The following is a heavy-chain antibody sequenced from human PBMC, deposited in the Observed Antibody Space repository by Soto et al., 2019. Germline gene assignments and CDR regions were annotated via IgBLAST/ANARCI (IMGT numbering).Heavy chain of an antibody. V-gene: IGHV3-48*02. CDR3: ATGLITTPTSFAY. CDR2: ISGNSKTT. CDR1: EFTFSSYS. D-gene: IGHD1-1*01. J-gene: IGHJ4*02. Sequence: VQLVESGGGLVQPGGSLRLSCAASEFTFSSYSMNWVRQAPGKGLEWVSYISGNSKTTSYADSVKGRFTISRDNAKNSLFLQMNSLRDEDTAVYYCATGLITTPTSFAYWGQGTLVTVSS.